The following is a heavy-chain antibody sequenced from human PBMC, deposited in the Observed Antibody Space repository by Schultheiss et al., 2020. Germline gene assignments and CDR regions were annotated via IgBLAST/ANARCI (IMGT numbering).Heavy chain of an antibody. J-gene: IGHJ4*02. D-gene: IGHD4-17*01. Sequence: GGSLRLSCAASGFTLYSFAMGWVRQAPGKGLEWVSAISGSDRGTYYADSVKGRFTISRDNSKNTLYLQMNSLRAEDTAVYYCAKSYGDYTIEKYYFDYWGQGTLVTVSS. CDR2: ISGSDRGT. CDR3: AKSYGDYTIEKYYFDY. V-gene: IGHV3-23*01. CDR1: GFTLYSFA.